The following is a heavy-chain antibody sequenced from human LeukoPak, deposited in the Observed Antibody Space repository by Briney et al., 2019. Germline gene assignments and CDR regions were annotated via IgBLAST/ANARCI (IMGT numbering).Heavy chain of an antibody. D-gene: IGHD1-26*01. J-gene: IGHJ4*02. V-gene: IGHV1-69*17. CDR2: IIPIFGIA. CDR3: ARDQEYSGSPAPFDY. Sequence: ASVKVSCKASGGTFSSYAISWVRQAPGQGLXXXXXIIPIFGIANYAQKFQGRVTITADKSTSTAYMELSSLRSEDTAVYYCARDQEYSGSPAPFDYWGQGTLVTVSS. CDR1: GGTFSSYA.